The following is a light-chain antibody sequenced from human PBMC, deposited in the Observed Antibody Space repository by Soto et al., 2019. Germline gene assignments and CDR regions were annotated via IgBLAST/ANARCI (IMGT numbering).Light chain of an antibody. V-gene: IGKV3-11*01. CDR3: QQRSNWPPYT. CDR2: DAS. CDR1: QSVSSY. J-gene: IGKJ2*01. Sequence: EIVLTQSPATLSLSPGERATLSCRASQSVSSYLAWYQQKPGQAPRLLIYDASNRATGIPARFSGSGSGTDFTITISSLVPEDVAVYYCQQRSNWPPYTFGQGTKLEIK.